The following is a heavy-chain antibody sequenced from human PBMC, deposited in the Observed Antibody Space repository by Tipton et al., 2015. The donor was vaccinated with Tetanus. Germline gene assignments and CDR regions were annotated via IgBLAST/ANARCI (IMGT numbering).Heavy chain of an antibody. V-gene: IGHV4-61*02. CDR3: ARMQRYGMDV. Sequence: TLSLTCTVSRGSISRDIYYWSWIRQPAGKGLEWIGRIYTSESTNYNPSLKSRLTMSVDTSKNQFSLRLNFVTAADTAVYYCARMQRYGMDVWGQGTTVTVSS. CDR2: IYTSEST. J-gene: IGHJ6*02. D-gene: IGHD6-25*01. CDR1: RGSISRDIYY.